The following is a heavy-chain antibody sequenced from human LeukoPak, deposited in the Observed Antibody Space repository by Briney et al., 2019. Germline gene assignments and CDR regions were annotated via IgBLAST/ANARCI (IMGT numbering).Heavy chain of an antibody. V-gene: IGHV3-30*18. CDR2: ISYDGSNK. D-gene: IGHD3-16*01. J-gene: IGHJ6*03. Sequence: PGGSLRLSCAASGFTFSSYGMHWVRQAPGKGLEWVAVISYDGSNKYYADSVKGRFTISRDNSKNTPYLQMNSLRAEDTAVYYCAKDPGETHYYYYMDVWGKGTTVTVSS. CDR3: AKDPGETHYYYYMDV. CDR1: GFTFSSYG.